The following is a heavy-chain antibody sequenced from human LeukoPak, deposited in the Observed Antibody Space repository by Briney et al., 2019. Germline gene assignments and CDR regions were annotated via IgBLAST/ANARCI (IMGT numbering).Heavy chain of an antibody. D-gene: IGHD3-10*01. CDR2: IYHSGST. J-gene: IGHJ4*02. CDR3: ASHPRGTAIRGAFDY. CDR1: GGSIGSSSYY. V-gene: IGHV4-39*01. Sequence: SETLSLTCTVSGGSIGSSSYYWGWIRQPPGKGLEWIATIYHSGSTYYNPSLKGRVTISVDTSKNQFSLKLSSVTAADTAVYYCASHPRGTAIRGAFDYWGQGTLLTVSS.